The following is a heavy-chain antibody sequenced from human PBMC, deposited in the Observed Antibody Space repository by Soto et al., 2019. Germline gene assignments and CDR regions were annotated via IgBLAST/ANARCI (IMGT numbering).Heavy chain of an antibody. CDR1: GGSVSSGSYY. Sequence: SETLSLTCTVSGGSVSSGSYYWSWIRQPPGKGLEWIGYIYYSGSTNYNPSLKSRVTISVDTSKNQFSLKLSSVTAADTAVYYCARXTKQQREVYHYYYGMDVWGQGTTVTVSS. D-gene: IGHD6-13*01. CDR3: ARXTKQQREVYHYYYGMDV. J-gene: IGHJ6*02. CDR2: IYYSGST. V-gene: IGHV4-61*01.